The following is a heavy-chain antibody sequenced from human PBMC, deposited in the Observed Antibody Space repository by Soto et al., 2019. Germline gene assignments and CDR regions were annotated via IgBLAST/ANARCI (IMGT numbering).Heavy chain of an antibody. CDR3: ARRCGGDCYSGFDY. V-gene: IGHV3-30-3*01. J-gene: IGHJ4*02. CDR1: GFTFSSYA. Sequence: QVQLVESGGGVVQPGRSLRLSCAASGFTFSSYAMHWVRQAPGKGLEWVAVISYDGSNKYYADSVKGRFTISRDNSKNTLYLQMNSLRAEDTAVYYCARRCGGDCYSGFDYWGQGTLVTVSS. D-gene: IGHD2-21*02. CDR2: ISYDGSNK.